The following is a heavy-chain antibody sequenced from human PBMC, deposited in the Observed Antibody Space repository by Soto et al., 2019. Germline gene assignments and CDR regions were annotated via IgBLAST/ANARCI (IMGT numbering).Heavy chain of an antibody. V-gene: IGHV4-59*12. CDR2: IYYSGRT. CDR3: AKFSAFSGGNSANY. CDR1: AGSISRYY. Sequence: SETLSLTCTVSAGSISRYYWNWIRQPPGKGLEWIGYIYYSGRTNYNPSLKSRVTISVDTSKNQISLRAEDTAVYYCAKFSAFSGGNSANYWGQGTLVTVSS. J-gene: IGHJ4*02. D-gene: IGHD2-21*02.